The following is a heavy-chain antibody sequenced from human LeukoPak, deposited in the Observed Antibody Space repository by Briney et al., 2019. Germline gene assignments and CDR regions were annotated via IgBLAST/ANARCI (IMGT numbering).Heavy chain of an antibody. CDR1: GFTFRNYG. J-gene: IGHJ4*02. CDR2: ISYDGSNT. CDR3: ASLRFSASYYADY. D-gene: IGHD1-26*01. Sequence: PGGSLRLSCAASGFTFRNYGMHWVRQAPGKGLEWVAIISYDGSNTYYADSVKGRFTISRDNSKNTLYLEMNGLRAEDTAMYYCASLRFSASYYADYWGQGTLVTVSS. V-gene: IGHV3-30*03.